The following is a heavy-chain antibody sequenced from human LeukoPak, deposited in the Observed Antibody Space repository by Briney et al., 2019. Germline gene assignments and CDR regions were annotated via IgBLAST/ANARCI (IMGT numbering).Heavy chain of an antibody. J-gene: IGHJ4*02. D-gene: IGHD2-2*01. CDR2: IKKDGIEK. V-gene: IGHV3-7*01. CDR3: ARGRYSSRSGGYYFDI. Sequence: GGTLRLSCGVSGVTLSSDWMSWVRHAPGKGLEWVANIKKDGIEKYYVESAKGRFTISRDNAKNSLYLQMNSLRAEDTAVYYCARGRYSSRSGGYYFDIWGQGTLVTVSS. CDR1: GVTLSSDW.